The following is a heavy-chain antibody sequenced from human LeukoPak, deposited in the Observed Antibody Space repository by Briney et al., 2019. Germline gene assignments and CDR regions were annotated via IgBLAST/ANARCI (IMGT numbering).Heavy chain of an antibody. Sequence: SETLSLTCTVSGGSISTSNYYWGWIRQPPGKGLEWIGNIFYSGSTYYSPSLKSRVTISVDTSKNHFSLKLSSVTAADTAVYYCARTAEGGYTYGYFYYYYMDVWGKGTTVTISS. V-gene: IGHV4-39*07. D-gene: IGHD5-18*01. J-gene: IGHJ6*03. CDR2: IFYSGST. CDR3: ARTAEGGYTYGYFYYYYMDV. CDR1: GGSISTSNYY.